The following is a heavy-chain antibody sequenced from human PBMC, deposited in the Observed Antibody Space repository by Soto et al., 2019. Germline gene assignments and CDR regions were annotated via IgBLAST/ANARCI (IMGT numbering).Heavy chain of an antibody. J-gene: IGHJ6*04. CDR1: GFPFTSYW. D-gene: IGHD2-21*01. Sequence: EVQVVESGGCLVQPGGSLRLSCAASGFPFTSYWMTWGRQAPVRGLEWVANINKDGSEKSYVDSVKVRFTISRDNAKSSLYLQMNGLRADDTAVYDCVREIASRLWGTGTKVIVYS. CDR3: VREIASRL. V-gene: IGHV3-7*01. CDR2: INKDGSEK.